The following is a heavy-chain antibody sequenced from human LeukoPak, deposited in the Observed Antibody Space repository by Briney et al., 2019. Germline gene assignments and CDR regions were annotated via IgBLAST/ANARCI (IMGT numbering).Heavy chain of an antibody. CDR2: IYYSGST. CDR1: GGSISSYY. CDR3: ARISGWTDYYYGMDV. Sequence: SETLSLTCTVSGGSISSYYWSWIRQPPGKGLEWIGYIYYSGSTNHNPSLKSRVTISVDTSKNQFSLKLSSVTAADTAVYYCARISGWTDYYYGMDVWGQGTTVTVSS. J-gene: IGHJ6*02. V-gene: IGHV4-59*08. D-gene: IGHD6-19*01.